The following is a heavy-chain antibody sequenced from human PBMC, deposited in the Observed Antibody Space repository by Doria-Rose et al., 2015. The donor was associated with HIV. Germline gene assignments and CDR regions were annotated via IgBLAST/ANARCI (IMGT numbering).Heavy chain of an antibody. Sequence: PVLVKPTETLTLTCTVSGVSLSSPGMGVSWIRQPPGKALEWLANLFSDDERSYKTSLKSRLTISRGTSKSQVVLTMTDMDPVDTATYYCARIKSSRWYHKYYFDFWGQGTLVIVSA. CDR3: ARIKSSRWYHKYYFDF. J-gene: IGHJ4*02. CDR2: LFSDDER. D-gene: IGHD6-13*01. V-gene: IGHV2-26*01. CDR1: GVSLSSPGMG.